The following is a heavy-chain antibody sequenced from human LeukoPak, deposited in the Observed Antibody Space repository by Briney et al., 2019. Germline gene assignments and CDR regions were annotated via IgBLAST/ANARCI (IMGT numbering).Heavy chain of an antibody. V-gene: IGHV4-39*01. J-gene: IGHJ5*02. Sequence: PSETLSLTCTVSSGSISTSNYYWGWVRQPPGKALEWIGNIFYSGSTYYNPSLKSRVTISVDTSKNQFSLELSSVTAADTAVYYCARRHFIAAAGTTWFDPWGQGTLVTVSS. CDR2: IFYSGST. D-gene: IGHD6-13*01. CDR3: ARRHFIAAAGTTWFDP. CDR1: SGSISTSNYY.